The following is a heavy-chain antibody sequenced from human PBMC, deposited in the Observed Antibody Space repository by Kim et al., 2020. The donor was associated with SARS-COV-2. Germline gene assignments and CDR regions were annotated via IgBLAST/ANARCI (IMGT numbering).Heavy chain of an antibody. D-gene: IGHD1-26*01. J-gene: IGHJ4*02. Sequence: GGSLRLSCAASGFTFSSYGMHWVRQAPGKGLEWVAVISYDGSNKYYADSVKGRFTISRDNSKNTLYLQMNRLRAEDTAVYYCVLSNSGSYHGPFDYWGQGTLVTVSS. CDR2: ISYDGSNK. CDR1: GFTFSSYG. CDR3: VLSNSGSYHGPFDY. V-gene: IGHV3-30*03.